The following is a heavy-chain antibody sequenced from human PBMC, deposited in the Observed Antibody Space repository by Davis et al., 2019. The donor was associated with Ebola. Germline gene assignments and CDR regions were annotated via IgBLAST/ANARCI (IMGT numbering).Heavy chain of an antibody. CDR2: ISYDGSNK. D-gene: IGHD5-24*01. CDR1: GFTFSSYG. CDR3: AKDRRGYNSAADY. V-gene: IGHV3-30*18. Sequence: PGGSLRLSCAASGFTFSSYGMHWVRQAPGKVLEWVAVISYDGSNKYYADSVKGRFTISRDNSKNTLYLQMNSLRADDTAVYYCAKDRRGYNSAADYWGQGTLVTVSS. J-gene: IGHJ4*02.